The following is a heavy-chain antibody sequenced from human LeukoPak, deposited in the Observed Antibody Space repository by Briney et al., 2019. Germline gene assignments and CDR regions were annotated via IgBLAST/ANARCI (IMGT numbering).Heavy chain of an antibody. Sequence: PGGSLRLSCAASGFTFSTYSMNWVRQAPGKGLEWVSYISSSSSTIYYADSVKGRFTISRDNAKNSLYLQMNSLRAEDTAVYYCARGLSVAAAGNFDYWGQGTLVTVSS. CDR1: GFTFSTYS. D-gene: IGHD6-13*01. CDR3: ARGLSVAAAGNFDY. V-gene: IGHV3-48*04. J-gene: IGHJ4*02. CDR2: ISSSSSTI.